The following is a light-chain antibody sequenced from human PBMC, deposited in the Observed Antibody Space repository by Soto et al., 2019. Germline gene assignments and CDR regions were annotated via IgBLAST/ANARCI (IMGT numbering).Light chain of an antibody. J-gene: IGKJ1*01. CDR1: QDISNN. CDR3: QHYKSYPWT. CDR2: DAS. Sequence: DIQMTQSPSSLSASVGDRVTITCQASQDISNNLHWYQVKPGKAPKLLIYDASNLETGVPSRFSGSGSGTDFTFTINSLEPEDVATYYCQHYKSYPWTFGQGTKVEIK. V-gene: IGKV1-33*01.